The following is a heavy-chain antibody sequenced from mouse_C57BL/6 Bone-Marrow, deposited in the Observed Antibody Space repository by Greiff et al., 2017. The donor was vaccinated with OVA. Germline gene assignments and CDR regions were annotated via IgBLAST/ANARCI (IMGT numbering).Heavy chain of an antibody. J-gene: IGHJ1*03. CDR1: GYTFTSYW. CDR3: ARPGYGSSYGYFDV. D-gene: IGHD1-1*01. V-gene: IGHV1-55*01. Sequence: QVQLKQPGAELVKPGASVKMSCKASGYTFTSYWITWVKQRPGQGLEWIGDIYPGSGSTNYNEKFKSKATLTVDTSYSTAYMQLSSLTSEDSAVYYCARPGYGSSYGYFDVWGTGTTVTVSS. CDR2: IYPGSGST.